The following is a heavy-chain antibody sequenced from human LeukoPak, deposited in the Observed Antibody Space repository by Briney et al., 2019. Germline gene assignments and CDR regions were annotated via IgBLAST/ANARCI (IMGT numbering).Heavy chain of an antibody. CDR2: IYYSGST. CDR1: GGSISSSSYY. Sequence: PSETLSLTCTVSGGSISSSSYYWGWIRQPPGKGLEWIGSIYYSGSTYHNPSLKSRVTISVDTSKNQFSLKLSSVTAADTAVYYCARRLRYSNYNPWGQGTLVTVSS. D-gene: IGHD4-11*01. V-gene: IGHV4-39*01. J-gene: IGHJ5*02. CDR3: ARRLRYSNYNP.